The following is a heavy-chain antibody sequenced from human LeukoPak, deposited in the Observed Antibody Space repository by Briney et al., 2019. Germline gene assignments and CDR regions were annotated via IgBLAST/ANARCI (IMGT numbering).Heavy chain of an antibody. D-gene: IGHD2-15*01. CDR1: GGSISSYY. Sequence: PSETLSLTCTVSGGSISSYYWSWIRQPPGKGLEWIGYIYYSGSTNYNPSLKSRVTISVDTSKNQFSLKLSSVTAADTAVYYCARETPMRYCSGGSCWRWFDPWGQGTLVTVSS. CDR2: IYYSGST. CDR3: ARETPMRYCSGGSCWRWFDP. J-gene: IGHJ5*02. V-gene: IGHV4-59*01.